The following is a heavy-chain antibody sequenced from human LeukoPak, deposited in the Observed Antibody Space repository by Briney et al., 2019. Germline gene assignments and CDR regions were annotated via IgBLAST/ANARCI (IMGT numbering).Heavy chain of an antibody. Sequence: GGSVRLSCAASGFTFSSYAMSWVRQAPGQGLKGVSGISGSGSNANYADPVKGRFTISRDNSKNTLYLQMNSLRAEDTAVYYCAKDVSYDYVWGRYRYPLECWGQGTLVTVSS. J-gene: IGHJ4*02. CDR3: AKDVSYDYVWGRYRYPLEC. D-gene: IGHD3-16*02. V-gene: IGHV3-23*01. CDR2: ISGSGSNA. CDR1: GFTFSSYA.